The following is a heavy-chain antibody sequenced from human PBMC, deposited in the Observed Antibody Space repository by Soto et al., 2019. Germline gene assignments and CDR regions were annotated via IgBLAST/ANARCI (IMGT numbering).Heavy chain of an antibody. J-gene: IGHJ4*02. CDR2: VYYSGRT. CDR3: ARDASLSYYYGSWSPYYFDY. D-gene: IGHD3-10*01. CDR1: GGSISSSSYY. Sequence: QLQLQESGPGLMKPSETLSLTCTVSGGSISSSSYYWGWIRQPPGKGLEWIGSVYYSGRTYFNPSLKSRITISVDTSKDQFSLKLSSRTAAVEAVYYCARDASLSYYYGSWSPYYFDYWGQGTLVTVSS. V-gene: IGHV4-39*02.